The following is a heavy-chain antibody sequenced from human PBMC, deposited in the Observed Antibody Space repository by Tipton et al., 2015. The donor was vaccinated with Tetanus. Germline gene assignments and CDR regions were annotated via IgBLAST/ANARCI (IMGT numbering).Heavy chain of an antibody. CDR1: DGSLGTFY. J-gene: IGHJ4*02. Sequence: TLSLTCTVSDGSLGTFYWTWIRQPPGRGLEWIGYISYSGSAKYNPSLKSRLTISVDTSRAQFSLKLSSVTAADTAVYYCASSLWFGELSYYFDYWGQGTLVTVSS. D-gene: IGHD3-10*01. CDR3: ASSLWFGELSYYFDY. V-gene: IGHV4-59*12. CDR2: ISYSGSA.